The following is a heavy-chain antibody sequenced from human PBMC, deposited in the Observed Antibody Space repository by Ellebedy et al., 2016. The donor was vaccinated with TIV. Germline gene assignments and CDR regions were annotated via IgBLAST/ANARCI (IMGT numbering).Heavy chain of an antibody. J-gene: IGHJ5*02. CDR3: ASEMIVVPKTFDP. CDR2: INPSGGST. Sequence: ASVKVSCKASGYTFTSYYMHWVRQAPGQGLEWMGIINPSGGSTSYAQKFQGRVTMTRDTSTSTVYMELSSLRSEDTAVYYCASEMIVVPKTFDPWGQGTLVTVSS. V-gene: IGHV1-46*01. D-gene: IGHD3-22*01. CDR1: GYTFTSYY.